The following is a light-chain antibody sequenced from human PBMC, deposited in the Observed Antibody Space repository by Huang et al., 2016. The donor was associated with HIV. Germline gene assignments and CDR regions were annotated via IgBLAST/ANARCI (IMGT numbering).Light chain of an antibody. V-gene: IGKV2-30*02. CDR3: MQGTHWPL. Sequence: DVVMTQSPLSPPVTLGQPAPISRRSSQSLGHSDGNTYLDWFQQMPGQSPRRLIYKVSNRDSGVPYSFIGSGSGTDFTLKISRVEAEDVGVYYCMQGTHWPLFGQGTKLEIK. CDR1: QSLGHSDGNTY. CDR2: KVS. J-gene: IGKJ2*01.